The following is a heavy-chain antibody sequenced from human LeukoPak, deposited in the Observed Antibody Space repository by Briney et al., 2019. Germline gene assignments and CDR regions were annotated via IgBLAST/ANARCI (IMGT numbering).Heavy chain of an antibody. CDR1: GGSFSGYY. Sequence: SETLSLTCAVYGGSFSGYYWSWIRQPPGKGLEWIGEINHSGSTNYNPSLKSRVTISVDTSKNQFSLKLSSVTATDTAVYYCARGPRLWFGELRRRYYFDYWGQGTLVTVSS. J-gene: IGHJ4*02. CDR3: ARGPRLWFGELRRRYYFDY. D-gene: IGHD3-10*01. V-gene: IGHV4-34*01. CDR2: INHSGST.